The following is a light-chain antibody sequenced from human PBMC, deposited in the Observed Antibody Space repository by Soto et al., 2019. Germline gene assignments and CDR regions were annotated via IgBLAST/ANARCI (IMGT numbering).Light chain of an antibody. J-gene: IGKJ4*01. V-gene: IGKV3-20*01. Sequence: EIVLTQSPGTLSLSPGESATLSCRASQSVDRNFLAWFQHKPGQAPRLLIYDVSNRATGIPDRFSASGSGTDFTPTVSRLEPEDFAVYYCHQYAHSPLTFGGGTKVETK. CDR2: DVS. CDR1: QSVDRNF. CDR3: HQYAHSPLT.